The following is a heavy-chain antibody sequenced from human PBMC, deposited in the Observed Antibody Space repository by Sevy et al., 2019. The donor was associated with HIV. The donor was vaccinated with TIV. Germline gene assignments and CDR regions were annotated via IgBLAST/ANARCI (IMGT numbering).Heavy chain of an antibody. V-gene: IGHV3-7*03. J-gene: IGHJ4*02. D-gene: IGHD3-22*01. Sequence: GGSLRLSCEASGFTFSSYWMSWVRQAPGKGLEWVANIKQDGSEKYYVDSVKGRFTISRDKAKKSLYLQMNSLRAEDTAVYYCARGSNYYDSQTPFDYWGQGTLVTVSS. CDR2: IKQDGSEK. CDR3: ARGSNYYDSQTPFDY. CDR1: GFTFSSYW.